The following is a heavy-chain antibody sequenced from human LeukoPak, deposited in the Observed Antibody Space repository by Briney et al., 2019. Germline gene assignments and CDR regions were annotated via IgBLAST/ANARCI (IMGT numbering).Heavy chain of an antibody. CDR1: GFTFRIYA. D-gene: IGHD3-22*01. CDR3: VKDRPNYYGSNGHYYRQNGDY. CDR2: ITSISCAS. J-gene: IGHJ4*02. Sequence: GGSLRLSCAASGFTFRIYAMRWVRQAPGKGLEWASSITSISCASFYADSAKGRFTIPSVNSRDTLQLQLKSLRAGDTAIYYCVKDRPNYYGSNGHYYRQNGDYWGQGTLDAVSS. V-gene: IGHV3-23*01.